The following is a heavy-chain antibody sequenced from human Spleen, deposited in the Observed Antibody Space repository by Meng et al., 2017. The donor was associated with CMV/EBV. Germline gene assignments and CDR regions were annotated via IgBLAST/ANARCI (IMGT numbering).Heavy chain of an antibody. Sequence: GGSLRLSCAASGFTFSSYAMHWVRQAPGKGLEWVSGINWNGDSTGYADSVKGRFTVSRDNAKNSLYLQMNSLRAEDTALYYCARGGLYGDIRYWYFDLWGRGTLVTVSS. J-gene: IGHJ2*01. CDR3: ARGGLYGDIRYWYFDL. CDR1: GFTFSSYA. V-gene: IGHV3-20*04. CDR2: INWNGDST. D-gene: IGHD4-17*01.